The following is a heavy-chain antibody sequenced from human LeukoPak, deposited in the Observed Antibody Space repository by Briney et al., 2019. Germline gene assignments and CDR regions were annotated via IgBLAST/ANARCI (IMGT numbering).Heavy chain of an antibody. CDR3: AREGYYGSGSYDY. J-gene: IGHJ4*02. V-gene: IGHV1-69*05. D-gene: IGHD3-10*01. Sequence: GSSVKVSCKASGGTFSSYAISWVRQAPGQGLEWIGGIIPIFGTANYAQKFQGRVTITTEESPIPAYMEMSRLRSEDTAVYYCAREGYYGSGSYDYWGQGTLVTVSS. CDR2: IIPIFGTA. CDR1: GGTFSSYA.